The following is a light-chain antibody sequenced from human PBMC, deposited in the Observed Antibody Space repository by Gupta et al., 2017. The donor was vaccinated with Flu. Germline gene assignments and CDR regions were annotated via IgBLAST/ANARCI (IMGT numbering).Light chain of an antibody. CDR1: QSVSSSY. V-gene: IGKV3-20*01. J-gene: IGKJ1*01. Sequence: EIVLTQSPGTLSLSPGERATLSCRASQSVSSSYLAGYQQKPGQAPRLLIYGASSRATGIPDRCSGSGSGTDVTLTISRLEPEDFAVYYCQQYGSSPWTFGQGTXVEIK. CDR3: QQYGSSPWT. CDR2: GAS.